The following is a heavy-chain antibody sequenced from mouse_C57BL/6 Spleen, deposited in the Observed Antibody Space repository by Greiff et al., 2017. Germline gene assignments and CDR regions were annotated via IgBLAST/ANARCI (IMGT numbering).Heavy chain of an antibody. Sequence: QVQLQQPGAELVKPGASVKLSCKASGYTFTSYWMHWVKQRPGQGLEWIGMIHPNSGSTNYNEKFKSKATLTVDKSSSTAYMQLSSLTSENSAVYYCARSSYGNYFDYWGQGTTLTVSS. V-gene: IGHV1-64*01. CDR3: ARSSYGNYFDY. CDR2: IHPNSGST. D-gene: IGHD2-1*01. CDR1: GYTFTSYW. J-gene: IGHJ2*01.